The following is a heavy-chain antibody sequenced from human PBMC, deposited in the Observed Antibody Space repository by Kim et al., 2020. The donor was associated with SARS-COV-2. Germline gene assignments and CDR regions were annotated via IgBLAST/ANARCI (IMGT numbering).Heavy chain of an antibody. CDR2: IYYSGST. CDR1: GGSISSSSYY. D-gene: IGHD3-3*01. V-gene: IGHV4-39*01. J-gene: IGHJ4*02. CDR3: ASWIGGDYVGY. Sequence: SETLSLTCTVSGGSISSSSYYWGWIRQPPGKGLEWIGSIYYSGSTYYNPSLKSRVTISVDTSKNQFSLKLSSVTAADTAVYYCASWIGGDYVGYWGQGTLVTVSS.